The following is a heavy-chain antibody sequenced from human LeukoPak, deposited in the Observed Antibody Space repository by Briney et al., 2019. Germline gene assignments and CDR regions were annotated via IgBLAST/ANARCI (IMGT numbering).Heavy chain of an antibody. V-gene: IGHV3-23*01. D-gene: IGHD3-10*01. J-gene: IGHJ5*02. CDR2: ISGSGGNT. CDR3: AKDSLRCREGFDP. CDR1: GFTFSSYS. Sequence: GGSLRLSCAASGFTFSSYSMSWVRQAPGQGLEWVSVISGSGGNTYYADSVKGRFTISRDNSKNMLFLQMSSLRVEDTAIYYCAKDSLRCREGFDPWGQGTLVTVSS.